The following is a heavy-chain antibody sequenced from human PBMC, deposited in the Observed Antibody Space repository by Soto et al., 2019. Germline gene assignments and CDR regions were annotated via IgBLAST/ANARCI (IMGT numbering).Heavy chain of an antibody. CDR3: AKDRGSSGWPYEDY. D-gene: IGHD6-19*01. J-gene: IGHJ4*02. V-gene: IGHV3-23*01. CDR2: ISGSGGST. Sequence: EVQLLESGGGLVQPGGSLRLSCAASEFTFSSYAMSWVRQAPGKGLEWVSAISGSGGSTYYADSVKGRFTISRDNSKNTLYLQMNSLRAEDTAVYYCAKDRGSSGWPYEDYWGQGTLVTVSS. CDR1: EFTFSSYA.